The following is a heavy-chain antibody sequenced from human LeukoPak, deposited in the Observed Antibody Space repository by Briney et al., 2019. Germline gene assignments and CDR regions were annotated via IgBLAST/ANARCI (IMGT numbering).Heavy chain of an antibody. J-gene: IGHJ3*02. CDR3: AIEFYYDSSGYDAFDI. V-gene: IGHV1-2*06. CDR2: INPNSGGT. Sequence: GASVKVSCKASGYTFTGYYMHWVRQAPGQGLEWMGRINPNSGGTNYAQKFQGRVTMTRDTSISTAYMELSRLRSDDTAVYYCAIEFYYDSSGYDAFDIWGQGTMVTVSS. D-gene: IGHD3-22*01. CDR1: GYTFTGYY.